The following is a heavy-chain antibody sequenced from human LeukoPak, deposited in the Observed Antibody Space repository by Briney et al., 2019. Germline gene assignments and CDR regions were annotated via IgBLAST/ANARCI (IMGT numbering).Heavy chain of an antibody. V-gene: IGHV3-23*01. J-gene: IGHJ4*02. CDR1: GFTFSSYV. D-gene: IGHD2-2*01. Sequence: PGGSLRLSCAASGFTFSSYVMSWVRQAPGKGLEWVSGISPSSGGATYYADSVKGRFTISRDNSKNTLYLQMNSLRAEDTAVYYCAKESCSTSNCYGIDYWGQGTLVTVSS. CDR2: ISPSSGGAT. CDR3: AKESCSTSNCYGIDY.